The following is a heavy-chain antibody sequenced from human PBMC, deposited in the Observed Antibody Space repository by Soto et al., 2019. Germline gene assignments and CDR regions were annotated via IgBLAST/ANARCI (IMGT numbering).Heavy chain of an antibody. CDR2: ISSSSSYI. J-gene: IGHJ4*02. CDR3: ARDYYDSSGYLAPLDY. V-gene: IGHV3-21*01. Sequence: PGGSLRLSCAASGFTFSSYSMNRVLQAPGKGLEWVSSISSSSSYIYYADSVKGRFTISRDNAKNSLYLQMNSLRAEDTAVYYCARDYYDSSGYLAPLDYWGQGTLVTVSS. D-gene: IGHD3-22*01. CDR1: GFTFSSYS.